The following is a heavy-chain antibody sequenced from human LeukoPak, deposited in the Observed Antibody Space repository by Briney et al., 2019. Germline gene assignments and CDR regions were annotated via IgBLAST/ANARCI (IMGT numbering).Heavy chain of an antibody. CDR3: AKDWEAYCGGDCYSAFDY. D-gene: IGHD2-21*01. J-gene: IGHJ4*02. CDR2: IRYDGSNK. CDR1: EITFCSYG. Sequence: GGSLRLSWAASEITFCSYGMHWVRQAPGKGLEWVAFIRYDGSNKLYADSVKGRFTISRDNSKDMVYLQMNNLRPEDTAVYYCAKDWEAYCGGDCYSAFDYWDQGTLVTVSS. V-gene: IGHV3-30*02.